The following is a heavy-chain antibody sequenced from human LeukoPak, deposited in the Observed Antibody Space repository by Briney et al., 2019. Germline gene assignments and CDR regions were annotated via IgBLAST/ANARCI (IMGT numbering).Heavy chain of an antibody. CDR1: GITFSSYS. CDR3: ARGLKYYYGSGSYFKAQRGYYFDY. D-gene: IGHD3-10*01. CDR2: ISSSSSTI. V-gene: IGHV3-48*01. Sequence: GGSLRLSCAASGITFSSYSMTWVRQAPGKGLEWVSYISSSSSTIYYADSVKGRFTISRDNAKNSLYLQMNSLRAEDTAVYYCARGLKYYYGSGSYFKAQRGYYFDYWGQGTLVTVSS. J-gene: IGHJ4*02.